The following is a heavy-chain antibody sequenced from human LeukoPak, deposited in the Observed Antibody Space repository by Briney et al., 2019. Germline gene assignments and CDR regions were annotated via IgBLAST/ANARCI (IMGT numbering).Heavy chain of an antibody. CDR3: ARAPSRDGYNPPNWFDP. CDR2: IIPIFGIA. Sequence: ASVKVSCKASGGTFSSYAISWVRQAPGQGLEWMGRIIPIFGIANYAQKFQGRVTITADKSTSTAYMELSSLRSEDTAVYYCARAPSRDGYNPPNWFDPWGQGTLVTVSS. J-gene: IGHJ5*02. D-gene: IGHD5-24*01. V-gene: IGHV1-69*04. CDR1: GGTFSSYA.